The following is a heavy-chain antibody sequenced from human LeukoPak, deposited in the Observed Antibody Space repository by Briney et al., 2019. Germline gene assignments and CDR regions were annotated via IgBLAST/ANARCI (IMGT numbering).Heavy chain of an antibody. CDR2: VDTSGST. D-gene: IGHD6-19*01. CDR3: ARGQWQIDY. J-gene: IGHJ4*02. V-gene: IGHV4-4*07. Sequence: SETLSLTCTVSGVSISSYYWTWIRHPAGGGLEWIGRVDTSGSTNYNPSLGSRVTMSSDTSNNQLSLNLMSVTAADTAMYYCARGQWQIDYWGQGILVTVSP. CDR1: GVSISSYY.